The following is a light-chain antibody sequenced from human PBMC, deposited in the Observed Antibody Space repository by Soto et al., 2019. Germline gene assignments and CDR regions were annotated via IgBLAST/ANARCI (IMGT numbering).Light chain of an antibody. CDR2: DAS. Sequence: DIQMTQSPSTLPAPVGVRVTITCRASQNIRSCLAWYQQKPGKAPKLLIYDASSLETGVPARFSGSGSGTEFTLTISSLQPDDLAAYYCQQYNSYWTFGQGTKVDIK. J-gene: IGKJ1*01. CDR1: QNIRSC. V-gene: IGKV1-5*01. CDR3: QQYNSYWT.